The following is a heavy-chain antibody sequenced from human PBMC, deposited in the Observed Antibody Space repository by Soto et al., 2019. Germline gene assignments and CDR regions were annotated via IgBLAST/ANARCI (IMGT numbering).Heavy chain of an antibody. D-gene: IGHD3-10*01. CDR2: IYYSGST. Sequence: SETLSLTCTVSGGSISSGGYYWSWIRQHPGKGLEWIGYIYYSGSTYYNPSLKSRVTISVDTSKNQFSLKLSSVTAADTAVYYCARGSFFLKFGELLHHKGLDAFDIWGQGTMVTVSS. CDR1: GGSISSGGYY. CDR3: ARGSFFLKFGELLHHKGLDAFDI. J-gene: IGHJ3*02. V-gene: IGHV4-31*03.